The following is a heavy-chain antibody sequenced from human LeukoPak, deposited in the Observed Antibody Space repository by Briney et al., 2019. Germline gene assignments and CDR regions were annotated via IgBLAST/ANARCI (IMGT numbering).Heavy chain of an antibody. D-gene: IGHD3-10*01. Sequence: GGSLRLSCVASGFTLSNYWMQWVRQAPGKGLVWVSRINNDGSGTTYADSVKGRFTISRDNAKNTLYLQMNSLRVEDTAVYYCAKVAKYYYGSETYYFFEHWGQGTPVTASS. V-gene: IGHV3-74*01. CDR2: INNDGSGT. J-gene: IGHJ4*02. CDR1: GFTLSNYW. CDR3: AKVAKYYYGSETYYFFEH.